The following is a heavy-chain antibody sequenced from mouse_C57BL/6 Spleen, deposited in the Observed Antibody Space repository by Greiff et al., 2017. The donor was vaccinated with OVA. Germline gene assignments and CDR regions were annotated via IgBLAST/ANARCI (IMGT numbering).Heavy chain of an antibody. Sequence: EVMLVESGGGLVQPKGSLKLSCAASGFSFNTYAMNWVRQAPGKGLEWVARIRSKSNNYATYYADSVKDRFTISRDDSESMLYLQMNNLKTEDTAMYYCVSQSLYYYGSSSWWYFDVWGTGTTVTVSS. CDR3: VSQSLYYYGSSSWWYFDV. D-gene: IGHD1-1*01. CDR2: IRSKSNNYAT. V-gene: IGHV10-1*01. J-gene: IGHJ1*03. CDR1: GFSFNTYA.